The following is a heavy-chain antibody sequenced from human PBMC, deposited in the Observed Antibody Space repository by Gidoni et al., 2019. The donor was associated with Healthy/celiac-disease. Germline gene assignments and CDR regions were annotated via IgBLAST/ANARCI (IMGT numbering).Heavy chain of an antibody. J-gene: IGHJ6*02. V-gene: IGHV3-23*01. CDR3: AKEGMGADYSNYGVDV. CDR2: ISGSGGST. CDR1: GFTFSSYA. Sequence: TASGFTFSSYAMSWVRQAPGKGLEWVSGISGSGGSTDYADSVKGRFTISRDNSKNTLYLQMNSLRAEDTAVYYCAKEGMGADYSNYGVDVWGQGTTVTVSS. D-gene: IGHD3-16*01.